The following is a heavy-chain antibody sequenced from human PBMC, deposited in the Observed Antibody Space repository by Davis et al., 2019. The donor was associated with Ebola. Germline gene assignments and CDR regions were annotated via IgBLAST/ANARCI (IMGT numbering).Heavy chain of an antibody. V-gene: IGHV3-23*01. D-gene: IGHD6-13*01. J-gene: IGHJ4*02. CDR1: RYIFSNYA. CDR2: ITGSGCST. Sequence: GESLKISCQASRYIFSNYAMSWVRHAPAKGLELVSGITGSGCSTYYADSVTGRFTNSSDNSKNTLYLQMNSLRAEDTAVYYCVKHPYSSSWYYFGYWGQGTLVTVSS. CDR3: VKHPYSSSWYYFGY.